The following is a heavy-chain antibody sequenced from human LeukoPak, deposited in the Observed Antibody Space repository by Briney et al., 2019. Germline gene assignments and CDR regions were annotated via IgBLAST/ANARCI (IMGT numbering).Heavy chain of an antibody. CDR2: ISAYNGNT. Sequence: ASVKVSCNASGYTFTSYGISWVRQAHGQGLEWMGWISAYNGNTNYAQKLQGRVTMTTDTSTSTAYMELRSLRSDDTAVYYCARSLTRGYYYDSSGYYNWFDPWGQGTLVTVSS. J-gene: IGHJ5*02. CDR1: GYTFTSYG. V-gene: IGHV1-18*01. D-gene: IGHD3-22*01. CDR3: ARSLTRGYYYDSSGYYNWFDP.